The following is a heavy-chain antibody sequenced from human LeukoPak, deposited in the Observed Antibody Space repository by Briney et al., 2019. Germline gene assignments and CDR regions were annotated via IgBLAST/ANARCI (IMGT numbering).Heavy chain of an antibody. J-gene: IGHJ3*02. CDR1: GGSIRSSYYY. D-gene: IGHD3-10*01. CDR2: IYDSGST. Sequence: SETLSLTCTVSGGSIRSSYYYWGWIRQPPGKGLEWIGSIYDSGSTYYNPSLKSRVTISVDTSRSQFSLRLSSVTAADTAVYYCARDRSGSSSLNAFDIWGQGTMVTVSS. V-gene: IGHV4-39*07. CDR3: ARDRSGSSSLNAFDI.